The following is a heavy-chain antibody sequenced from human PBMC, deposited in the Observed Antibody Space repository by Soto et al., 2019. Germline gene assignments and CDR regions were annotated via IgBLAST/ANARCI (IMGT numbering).Heavy chain of an antibody. Sequence: GGSLRLSCAASGFTFSSYAMSWVRQAPGKGLEWVSAISGSGGSTYYADSVKGRITISRDNSKNTLYLQMNSLRAEDTAVYYCAKQNLYYYGSGSYYGYWGQGTLVTVSS. J-gene: IGHJ4*02. CDR3: AKQNLYYYGSGSYYGY. D-gene: IGHD3-10*01. CDR2: ISGSGGST. V-gene: IGHV3-23*01. CDR1: GFTFSSYA.